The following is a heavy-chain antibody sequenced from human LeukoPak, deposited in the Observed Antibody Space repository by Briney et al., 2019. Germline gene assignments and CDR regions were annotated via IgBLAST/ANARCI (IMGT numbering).Heavy chain of an antibody. Sequence: GGSLRLSCAASGFTFSSYGMHWVRQAPGKGLEWVAFIRYDGSNKYYADSVKGRFTISRDNSKNTLYLQMNSLRAEDTAVYYCAKDKAKPGYCYGASYYFDYWGQGTLVTVSS. CDR3: AKDKAKPGYCYGASYYFDY. J-gene: IGHJ4*02. D-gene: IGHD5-18*01. V-gene: IGHV3-30*02. CDR1: GFTFSSYG. CDR2: IRYDGSNK.